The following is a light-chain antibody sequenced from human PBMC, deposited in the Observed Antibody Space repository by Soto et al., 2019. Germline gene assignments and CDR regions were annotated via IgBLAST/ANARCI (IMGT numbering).Light chain of an antibody. CDR2: KAS. CDR1: QSISSW. Sequence: DIQMNQSPSSLSASVGDRVTITCRASQSISSWLAWYQQKPGKAPKLLIYKASSLESGVPSRFSGSGSGAEFTLTISSLQPDDFATYYCQHYNTFSWTFGQGTKVEIK. CDR3: QHYNTFSWT. V-gene: IGKV1-5*03. J-gene: IGKJ1*01.